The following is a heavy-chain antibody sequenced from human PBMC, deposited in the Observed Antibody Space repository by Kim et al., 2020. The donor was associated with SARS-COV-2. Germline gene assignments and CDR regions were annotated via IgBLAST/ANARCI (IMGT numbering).Heavy chain of an antibody. V-gene: IGHV4-31*02. CDR3: ASSGHFDWLWDGMDV. J-gene: IGHJ6*02. D-gene: IGHD3-9*01. Sequence: PSLKRRVTISVDTSKNQFSLKLSSVTAADTAVYYCASSGHFDWLWDGMDVWGQGTTVTVSS.